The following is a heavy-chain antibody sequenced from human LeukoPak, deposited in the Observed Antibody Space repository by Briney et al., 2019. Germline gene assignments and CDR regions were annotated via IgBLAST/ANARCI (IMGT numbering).Heavy chain of an antibody. CDR2: INHSVST. J-gene: IGHJ4*02. Sequence: SETLSLTCAVYGGSFSGYYWSWIRQPPGKGLEWIGEINHSVSTNYNPSLKSRVTISVDTSKNQFSLKLSSVTAADTAVYYCARGGDSSSWYGLVDYWGQGTLVTVSS. CDR1: GGSFSGYY. V-gene: IGHV4-34*01. D-gene: IGHD6-13*01. CDR3: ARGGDSSSWYGLVDY.